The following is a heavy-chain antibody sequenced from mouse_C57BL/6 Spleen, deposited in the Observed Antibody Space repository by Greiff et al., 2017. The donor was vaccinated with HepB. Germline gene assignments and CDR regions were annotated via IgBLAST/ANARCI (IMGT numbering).Heavy chain of an antibody. D-gene: IGHD1-1*01. Sequence: VQLQQSGAELVKPGASVKISCKASGYAFSSYWMNWVKQRPGKGLEWIGQIYPGDGDTNYNGKFKGKATLTADKSSSTAYMQLSSLTSEDSAVYFGARKGAYYYGSSDAMDYWGQGTSVTVSS. CDR1: GYAFSSYW. CDR3: ARKGAYYYGSSDAMDY. CDR2: IYPGDGDT. J-gene: IGHJ4*01. V-gene: IGHV1-80*01.